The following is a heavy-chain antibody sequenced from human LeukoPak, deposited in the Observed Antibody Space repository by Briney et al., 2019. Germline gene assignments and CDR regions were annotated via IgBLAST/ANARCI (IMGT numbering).Heavy chain of an antibody. Sequence: GASVKVSCKASGYTFTGYYMHWVRQAPGQGLEWMGWINPNSGGTNYAQKFQGWVTMTRATSISTAYMELSRLRSEDTAVYYCARQQLGSIDAFDIWGQGTMVTVSS. CDR1: GYTFTGYY. J-gene: IGHJ3*02. D-gene: IGHD6-13*01. CDR2: INPNSGGT. V-gene: IGHV1-2*04. CDR3: ARQQLGSIDAFDI.